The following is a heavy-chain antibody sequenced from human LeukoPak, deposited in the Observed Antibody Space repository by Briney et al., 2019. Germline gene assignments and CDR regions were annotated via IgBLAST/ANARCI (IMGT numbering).Heavy chain of an antibody. V-gene: IGHV1-18*04. J-gene: IGHJ4*02. CDR3: ARDSGVDIVVVPAAMPAGY. Sequence: GASVKASCKASAYTFTSYGISWVRRAPGQGLEWMGWISAYNGNTNYAQKLQGRVTMTTDTSTSTAYMELRSLRSDDTAVYYCARDSGVDIVVVPAAMPAGYWGQGTLVTVSS. D-gene: IGHD2-2*03. CDR1: AYTFTSYG. CDR2: ISAYNGNT.